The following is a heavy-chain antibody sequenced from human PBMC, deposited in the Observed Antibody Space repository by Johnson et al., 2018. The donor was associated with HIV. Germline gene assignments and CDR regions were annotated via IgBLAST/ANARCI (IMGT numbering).Heavy chain of an antibody. CDR1: GFTFSRYP. D-gene: IGHD3-16*01. Sequence: VQLVESGGGVVQPGRSLRLSCAASGFTFSRYPMHWIRQAPGKGLEWVSYISSSGETRYYADSVKGRFTLSRDNAKNSLFLQMNSLRVEDTAVYYCATCSDQVLLGGDAFEIWGQGTMVTVSS. V-gene: IGHV3-48*04. J-gene: IGHJ3*02. CDR3: ATCSDQVLLGGDAFEI. CDR2: ISSSGETR.